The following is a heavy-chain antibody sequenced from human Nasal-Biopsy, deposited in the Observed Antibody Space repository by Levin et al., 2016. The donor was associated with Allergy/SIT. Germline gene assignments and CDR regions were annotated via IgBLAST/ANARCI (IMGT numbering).Heavy chain of an antibody. Sequence: GESLKISCAASGFTLNTYVFHWVRQAAGKGLEWLAVLSADGTIKTYAESVKGRFTVSRDNSKGTLYPQMNSLRSEDTALYYCARDYGRQVGRQVGPIPVIYFNLWGQGALVTVSS. V-gene: IGHV3-30*04. CDR1: GFTLNTYV. CDR2: LSADGTIK. CDR3: ARDYGRQVGRQVGPIPVIYFNL. D-gene: IGHD1-26*01. J-gene: IGHJ5*02.